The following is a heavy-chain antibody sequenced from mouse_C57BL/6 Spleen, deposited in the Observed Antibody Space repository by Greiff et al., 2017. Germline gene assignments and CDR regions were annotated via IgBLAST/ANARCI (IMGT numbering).Heavy chain of an antibody. V-gene: IGHV1-82*01. CDR2: IYPGDGGT. J-gene: IGHJ4*01. D-gene: IGHD2-5*01. CDR1: GYAFTSSW. Sequence: VQLQQSGPELVKPGASVKISCKASGYAFTSSWMNWVKQRPGKGLEWIGRIYPGDGGTNYNGKFKGKATLTADKSSSTAYMQLSSLTSEDSAVYFCARALLHYSIYYYAMGCRGKGTSVTAAS. CDR3: ARALLHYSIYYYAMGC.